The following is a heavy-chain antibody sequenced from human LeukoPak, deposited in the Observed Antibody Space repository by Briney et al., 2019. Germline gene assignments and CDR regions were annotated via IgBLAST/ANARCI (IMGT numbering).Heavy chain of an antibody. CDR2: INPNSGGT. CDR1: GYAFGDYY. D-gene: IGHD1-26*01. J-gene: IGHJ5*02. Sequence: ASVKVSCNASGYAFGDYYIHWVRQAPGQGLEWMGWINPNSGGTNYAQNFQGRVTMTRDTSISTAYMELSRLISDDTAVYYCARPHGSHGFDPWGQGTLVTVSS. V-gene: IGHV1-2*02. CDR3: ARPHGSHGFDP.